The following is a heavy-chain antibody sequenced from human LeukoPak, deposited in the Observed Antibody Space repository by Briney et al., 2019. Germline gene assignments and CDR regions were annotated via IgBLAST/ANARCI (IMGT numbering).Heavy chain of an antibody. V-gene: IGHV3-7*01. CDR2: INQDGSER. CDR1: GFTFSSHW. J-gene: IGHJ4*02. D-gene: IGHD1-14*01. Sequence: GGSLRLSCAASGFTFSSHWMNWVRQAPGKGLEWVADINQDGSERYYVDSVKGRFTISRDNAKNSLYLQMNSLRDEDTAVYYCARDSYRALEYWGQGNLVTVSS. CDR3: ARDSYRALEY.